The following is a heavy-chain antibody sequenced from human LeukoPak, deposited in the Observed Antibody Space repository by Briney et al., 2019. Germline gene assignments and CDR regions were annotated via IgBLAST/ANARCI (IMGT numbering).Heavy chain of an antibody. V-gene: IGHV3-23*01. D-gene: IGHD2/OR15-2a*01. CDR1: GFTFSDYA. J-gene: IGHJ4*02. CDR3: AKDLSTAAKYYFDY. Sequence: GGSLRLSCAVSGFTFSDYAMSWVRQAPGKGLEWVSSISGSGGSTYHADSVKGRFTISRDNSKNTLSLQMNSLRAEDTALYYCAKDLSTAAKYYFDYWGQGTLLTVSS. CDR2: ISGSGGST.